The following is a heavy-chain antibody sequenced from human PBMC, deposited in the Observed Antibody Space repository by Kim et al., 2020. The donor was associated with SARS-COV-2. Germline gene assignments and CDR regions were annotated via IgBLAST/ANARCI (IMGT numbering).Heavy chain of an antibody. CDR1: GITFDDYT. V-gene: IGHV3-43*01. Sequence: GGSLRLSCAASGITFDDYTMHWVRQAPGKGLEWVSLNSWDGGSTYYTDSVKGRFTITRDNSKNSLYLQMNSLRTEDTALYYCAKGRYSSSWYRYYYGMDVGSQNTTGTV. D-gene: IGHD6-13*01. CDR3: AKGRYSSSWYRYYYGMDV. J-gene: IGHJ6*02. CDR2: NSWDGGST.